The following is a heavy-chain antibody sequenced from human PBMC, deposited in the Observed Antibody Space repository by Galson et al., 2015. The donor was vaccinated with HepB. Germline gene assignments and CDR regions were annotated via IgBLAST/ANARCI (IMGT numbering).Heavy chain of an antibody. V-gene: IGHV3-30-3*01. CDR2: ISYDGSNK. J-gene: IGHJ6*02. CDR3: ARAGGDYEAYYYYGMDV. D-gene: IGHD4-17*01. CDR1: GFTFSSYA. Sequence: SLRLSCAASGFTFSSYAMHWVRQAPGKGLEWVAVISYDGSNKYYADSVKGRFTISRDNSKNTLYLQMNSLRAEDTAVYYCARAGGDYEAYYYYGMDVWGQGTTVTVSS.